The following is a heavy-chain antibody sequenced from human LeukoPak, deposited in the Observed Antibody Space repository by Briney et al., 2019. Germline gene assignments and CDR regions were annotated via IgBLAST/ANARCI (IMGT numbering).Heavy chain of an antibody. CDR3: ARSGGYCSSTSCYPYYYYYYMDV. J-gene: IGHJ6*03. Sequence: SETVSLTCTVSGGSISSGSYYWGWIRQPPGKGLEWIGSIYYSGSTYYNPSLKSRVTISVDTSKNQFSLKLSSVTAADTAVYYCARSGGYCSSTSCYPYYYYYYMDVWGKGTTVTVSS. CDR1: GGSISSGSYY. V-gene: IGHV4-39*01. D-gene: IGHD2-2*01. CDR2: IYYSGST.